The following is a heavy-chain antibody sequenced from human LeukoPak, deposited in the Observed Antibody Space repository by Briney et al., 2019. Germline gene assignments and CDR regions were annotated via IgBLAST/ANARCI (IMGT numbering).Heavy chain of an antibody. V-gene: IGHV4-61*02. CDR1: GGSISSGSYY. Sequence: SQTLSLTCTVSGGSISSGSYYWSWIRQPAGKGLEWIGRIYTSGSTNYNPSLKSRVTISVDTSENQFSLKLSSVTAADTAVYYCAREPYYDILTDYYYYFDYWGQGTLVTVSS. CDR2: IYTSGST. J-gene: IGHJ4*02. D-gene: IGHD3-9*01. CDR3: AREPYYDILTDYYYYFDY.